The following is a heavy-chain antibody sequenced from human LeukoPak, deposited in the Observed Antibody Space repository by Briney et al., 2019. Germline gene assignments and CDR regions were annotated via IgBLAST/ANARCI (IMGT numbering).Heavy chain of an antibody. V-gene: IGHV3-7*01. D-gene: IGHD2-8*01. CDR1: GFTSSSYW. CDR3: ASLGVTGYFDY. J-gene: IGHJ4*02. CDR2: IKQVGSEK. Sequence: GGSLRLSCAASGFTSSSYWMSWVRQAPGKGLEWVANIKQVGSEKYYVDSVKGRFTISRDNAKNSLYLQMNSLRAEDTAVYYCASLGVTGYFDYGGQGTLVTVSS.